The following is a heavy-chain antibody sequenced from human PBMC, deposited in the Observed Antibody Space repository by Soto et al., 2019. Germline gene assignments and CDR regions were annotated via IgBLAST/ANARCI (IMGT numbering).Heavy chain of an antibody. CDR3: ARTLVGATDY. Sequence: QVQLLESGGGVVQPGRSLRLSCAASGFTFSSYGMHWVRQDPGKVLEWVAVISYDGSNKYYADSVKGRFTNSRDNSKTTLYLQMNSLRAEDTAVYYCARTLVGATDYWGQGTLVTVSS. CDR2: ISYDGSNK. J-gene: IGHJ4*02. V-gene: IGHV3-30*03. CDR1: GFTFSSYG. D-gene: IGHD1-26*01.